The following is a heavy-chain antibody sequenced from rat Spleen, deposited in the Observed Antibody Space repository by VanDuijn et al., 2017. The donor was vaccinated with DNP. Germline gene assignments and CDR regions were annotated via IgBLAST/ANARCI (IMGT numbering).Heavy chain of an antibody. CDR2: ISYSGST. D-gene: IGHD1-4*01. CDR3: ARQPSGMDY. J-gene: IGHJ2*01. Sequence: EVQLQESGPGLVKPSQSLSLTCSVTGYSITSNYLGWIRKFPGDKMEWIGHISYSGSTTYNPSLESRISITRDTSKNQFFLHLNSVTTADTATYYCARQPSGMDYWGQGVMVIVSS. V-gene: IGHV3-1*01. CDR1: GYSITSNY.